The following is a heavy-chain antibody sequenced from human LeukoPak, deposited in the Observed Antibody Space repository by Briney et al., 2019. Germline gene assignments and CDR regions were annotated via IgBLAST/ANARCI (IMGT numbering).Heavy chain of an antibody. CDR2: IYTSGST. CDR1: GGSISSYY. Sequence: SETLSLTCTVSGGSISSYYWSWIRQPAGKGLECIGRIYTSGSTNYNPSLESRVTMSVDTSKNQFSLKLSSVTAADTAVYYCARDKGVDYDFWSGYYSRFDYWGQGTLVTVSS. J-gene: IGHJ4*02. D-gene: IGHD3-3*01. CDR3: ARDKGVDYDFWSGYYSRFDY. V-gene: IGHV4-4*07.